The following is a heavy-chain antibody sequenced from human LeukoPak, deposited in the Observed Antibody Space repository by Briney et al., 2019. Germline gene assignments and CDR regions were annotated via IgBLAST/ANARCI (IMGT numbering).Heavy chain of an antibody. Sequence: PSQTLSLTCTVSGGSISSGSYYWSWIRQPAGKGLEWIGYIYYSGSTYYNPSLKSRVTISVDTSRNQFSLKVSSVTAADTAVYYCARVVFYVSGSYYFDYWGQGTLVTVSS. CDR1: GGSISSGSYY. CDR3: ARVVFYVSGSYYFDY. CDR2: IYYSGST. V-gene: IGHV4-30-4*08. J-gene: IGHJ4*02. D-gene: IGHD3-10*01.